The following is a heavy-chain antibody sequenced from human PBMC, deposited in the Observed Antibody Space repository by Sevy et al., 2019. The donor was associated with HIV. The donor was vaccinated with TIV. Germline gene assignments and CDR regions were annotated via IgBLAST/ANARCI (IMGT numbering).Heavy chain of an antibody. CDR3: ARDRCTDGVCFRSGYFDY. Sequence: GGSLRLSCAASGFTFGNHAIHWVRQAPGKGLEWVAIISFGGRNEHYADSVKGRFTISRDNSKNTVYLQMTRLRTEDTAVYYCARDRCTDGVCFRSGYFDYWGQGTLVTVSS. CDR1: GFTFGNHA. J-gene: IGHJ4*01. V-gene: IGHV3-30*04. CDR2: ISFGGRNE. D-gene: IGHD2-8*01.